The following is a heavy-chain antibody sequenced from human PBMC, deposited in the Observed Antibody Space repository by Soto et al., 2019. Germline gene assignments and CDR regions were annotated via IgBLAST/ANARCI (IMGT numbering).Heavy chain of an antibody. CDR1: GFTFSSYS. CDR2: ISSSSSYI. V-gene: IGHV3-21*01. CDR3: ARANYYGSEIRYYYYGMDV. J-gene: IGHJ6*02. D-gene: IGHD3-10*01. Sequence: PGGSLRLSXAASGFTFSSYSMNWVRQAPGKGLEWVSSISSSSSYIYYADSVKGRFTISRDNAKNSLYLQMNSLRAEDTAVYYCARANYYGSEIRYYYYGMDVWGQGTTVTVSS.